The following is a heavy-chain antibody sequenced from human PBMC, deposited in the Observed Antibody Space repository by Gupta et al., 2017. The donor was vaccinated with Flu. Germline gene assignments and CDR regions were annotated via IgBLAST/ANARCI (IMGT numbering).Heavy chain of an antibody. V-gene: IGHV3-23*01. CDR3: AKDRQQLPNNWFDP. D-gene: IGHD6-13*01. J-gene: IGHJ5*02. Sequence: EMQLLSSGGGFVQPGGVLSLSCAAPGLIFSSSAMSWVSQAPGMGLEWVSAISGSGGSTYYADSVKGRFTISRDNSKNTLYLQMNSLRAEDTAVYYCAKDRQQLPNNWFDPWGQGTLVTVSS. CDR1: GLIFSSSA. CDR2: ISGSGGST.